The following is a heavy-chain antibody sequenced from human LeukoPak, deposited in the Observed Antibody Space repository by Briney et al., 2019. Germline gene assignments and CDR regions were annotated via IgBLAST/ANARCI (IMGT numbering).Heavy chain of an antibody. CDR1: GGSISSYY. D-gene: IGHD3-22*01. J-gene: IGHJ3*02. CDR2: IYYSGST. CDR3: ARHSITMIVVRSAFDI. Sequence: SETLSLTCTVSGGSISSYYWSWIRQPPGKGLEWIGYIYYSGSTNYNPSLKSRVTISVDTSKNQFSLKLSSVTAADTAVYYCARHSITMIVVRSAFDIWGQGTMVTVSS. V-gene: IGHV4-59*08.